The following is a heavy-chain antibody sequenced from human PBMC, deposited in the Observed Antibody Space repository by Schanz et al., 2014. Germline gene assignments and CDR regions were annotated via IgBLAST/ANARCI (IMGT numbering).Heavy chain of an antibody. J-gene: IGHJ4*02. CDR1: GFIFSSDY. Sequence: ELQLVESGGGLVQPGGSLRLSCAASGFIFSSDYMHWVRQAPGKGLVWVSCINSDGTTPTYADSVKGRFTISRDNAKNTVSLQMTSLRVDETAVYFCVRARPQSGSYPWDWGQGTLVTVSS. CDR3: VRARPQSGSYPWD. V-gene: IGHV3-74*01. CDR2: INSDGTTP. D-gene: IGHD3-22*01.